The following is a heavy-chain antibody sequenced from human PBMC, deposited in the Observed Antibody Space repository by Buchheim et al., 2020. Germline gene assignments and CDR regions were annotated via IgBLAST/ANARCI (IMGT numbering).Heavy chain of an antibody. CDR2: IYYGGST. J-gene: IGHJ6*02. CDR3: ARHLRSHYYYYGMDV. CDR1: GGSISSYY. V-gene: IGHV4-59*08. Sequence: QVQLQESGPGLVKPSETLSLTCTVSGGSISSYYWSWIRQPPGKGLEWIGYIYYGGSTNYNPSLKSRVTISVDTSKNQFSPKLSTVTAADTAVYYCARHLRSHYYYYGMDVWGQGTT.